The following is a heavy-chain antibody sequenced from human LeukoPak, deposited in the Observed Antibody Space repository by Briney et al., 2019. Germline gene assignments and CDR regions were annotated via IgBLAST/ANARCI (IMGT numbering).Heavy chain of an antibody. CDR3: ASAGPAAIVGVDY. D-gene: IGHD2-2*01. V-gene: IGHV3-30*04. Sequence: GRSLRLSCAASAFTFSSYAMHCVRQAPGKGLEWVAVISYDGSNKYYADSVKGRFTISRDNSKNTLYLQMNSLRAEDTAVYYCASAGPAAIVGVDYWGQGPLVTVSS. CDR1: AFTFSSYA. CDR2: ISYDGSNK. J-gene: IGHJ4*02.